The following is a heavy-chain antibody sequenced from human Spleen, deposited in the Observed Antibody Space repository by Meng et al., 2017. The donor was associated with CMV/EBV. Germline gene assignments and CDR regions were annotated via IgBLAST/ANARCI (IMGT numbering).Heavy chain of an antibody. CDR1: SYSISSGYY. D-gene: IGHD3-3*01. J-gene: IGHJ4*02. V-gene: IGHV4-38-2*02. CDR2: IYQSGRT. Sequence: GSLRLSCTVSSYSISSGYYWGWIRQAPGKGLEWIWTIYQSGRTYYNPSLKGRVTLSVDTSKNQFSLKVTSVTAADTAIYYCAHSLETKGDFWSGSLRLFDYWGQGPRSPSPQ. CDR3: AHSLETKGDFWSGSLRLFDY.